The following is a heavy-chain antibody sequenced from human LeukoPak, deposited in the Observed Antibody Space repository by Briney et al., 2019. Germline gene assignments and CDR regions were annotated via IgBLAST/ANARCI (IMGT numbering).Heavy chain of an antibody. CDR3: ARHARRTIFGVTKISYYMDV. V-gene: IGHV5-51*01. CDR2: IYPGDSNT. Sequence: GESLKISCRVSGYDFTNYWIAWVRQMPGKGLEWMGVIYPGDSNTTYSPSSQGQVIISADKSITTAYLQWRSLRASDTAMYYCARHARRTIFGVTKISYYMDVWGKGTTVTVSS. CDR1: GYDFTNYW. J-gene: IGHJ6*03. D-gene: IGHD3-3*02.